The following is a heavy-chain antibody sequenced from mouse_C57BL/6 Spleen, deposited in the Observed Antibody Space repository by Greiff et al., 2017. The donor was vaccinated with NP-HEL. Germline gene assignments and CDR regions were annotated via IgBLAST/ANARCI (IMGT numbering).Heavy chain of an antibody. D-gene: IGHD1-1*01. CDR1: GYTFTSYW. CDR3: ARRRDYYYGSGFAY. V-gene: IGHV1-55*01. J-gene: IGHJ3*01. CDR2: IYPGSGST. Sequence: QVQLQQPGAELVKPGASVKMSCKASGYTFTSYWITWVKQRPGQGLEWIGDIYPGSGSTNYNEKFKSKATLTVDTSSSTAYMQLSSLTSEDSAVYYCARRRDYYYGSGFAYWGQGTLVTVSA.